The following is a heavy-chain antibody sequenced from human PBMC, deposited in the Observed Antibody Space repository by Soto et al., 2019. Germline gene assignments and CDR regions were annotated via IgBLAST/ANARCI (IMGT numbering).Heavy chain of an antibody. Sequence: GGCLRLSCAASGFTFSSYSMNWVRQAPGKGLEWVSYISSSSSTIYYADSVKGRFTISRDNAKNSLYLQMNSLRAEDTAVYYCARDPLGPFDYWGQGTLVTVSS. CDR2: ISSSSSTI. CDR1: GFTFSSYS. D-gene: IGHD3-16*01. CDR3: ARDPLGPFDY. V-gene: IGHV3-48*01. J-gene: IGHJ4*02.